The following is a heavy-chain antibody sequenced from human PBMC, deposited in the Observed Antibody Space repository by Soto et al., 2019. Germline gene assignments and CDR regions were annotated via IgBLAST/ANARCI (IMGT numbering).Heavy chain of an antibody. J-gene: IGHJ6*02. CDR1: GGSFSGYY. CDR2: INHSGST. Sequence: PSETLSLTCAVYGGSFSGYYWSWIRQPPGKGLEWIGEINHSGSTNYNPSLKSRVTISVDTFKNQFSLKLSSVTAADTAVYYCARGNGSGSQYYYYYGMDVWGQGTTVTVSS. V-gene: IGHV4-34*01. D-gene: IGHD3-10*01. CDR3: ARGNGSGSQYYYYYGMDV.